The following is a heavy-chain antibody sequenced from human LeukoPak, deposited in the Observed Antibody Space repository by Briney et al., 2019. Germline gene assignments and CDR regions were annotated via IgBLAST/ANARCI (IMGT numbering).Heavy chain of an antibody. CDR2: IIPIFGTA. CDR1: GGTFNSYA. V-gene: IGHV1-69*05. CDR3: ARDRSGSLDY. Sequence: GASVKVSCKASGGTFNSYAISWVRQAPGQGLEWMGGIIPIFGTANYAQKFQGRVTITTDESTSTAYMELSSLRSEDTAVYYCARDRSGSLDYWGQGTLVTVSS. D-gene: IGHD1-26*01. J-gene: IGHJ4*02.